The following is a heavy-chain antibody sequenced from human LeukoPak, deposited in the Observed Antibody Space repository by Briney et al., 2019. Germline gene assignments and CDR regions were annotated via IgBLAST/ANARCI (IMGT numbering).Heavy chain of an antibody. CDR3: ARGVAYSSNPCDY. Sequence: GGSLRLSCAASGFTFSSYSMNWVRQAPGKGLEWVSYISSGGGTMYYANSVKGRFTISRDNAKNSLYLQLNSLRDEDTALYYCARGVAYSSNPCDYWGQGTLVTVSS. CDR1: GFTFSSYS. V-gene: IGHV3-48*02. D-gene: IGHD6-13*01. J-gene: IGHJ4*02. CDR2: ISSGGGTM.